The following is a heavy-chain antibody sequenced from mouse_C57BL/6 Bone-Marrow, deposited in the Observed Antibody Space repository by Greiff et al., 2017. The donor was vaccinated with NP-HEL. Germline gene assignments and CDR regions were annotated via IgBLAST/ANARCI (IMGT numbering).Heavy chain of an antibody. CDR3: ARGGLRRRFYYAMDY. V-gene: IGHV1-39*01. Sequence: VQLQQSGPELVKPGASVKISCKASGYSFTDYNMNWVKQSNGKSLEWIGVINPNYGTTSYNQKFKGKATLTVDKSSSTAYMQLNSLTSEDSAVYYCARGGLRRRFYYAMDYWGQGTSVTVSS. CDR1: GYSFTDYN. CDR2: INPNYGTT. D-gene: IGHD2-4*01. J-gene: IGHJ4*01.